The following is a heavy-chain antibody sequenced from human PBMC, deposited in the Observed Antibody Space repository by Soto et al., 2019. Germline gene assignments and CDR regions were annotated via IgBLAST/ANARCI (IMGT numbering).Heavy chain of an antibody. CDR1: GFTFSSYA. D-gene: IGHD3-22*01. CDR3: AKRDYYDSSGYPDY. Sequence: GGSLRLSCAASGFTFSSYAMSWVRQAPGKGLEWVSAISGSGGSTYYADSVKGRFTISRDNSKNTLYLQMNSLRAEDTAVYYCAKRDYYDSSGYPDYWGQGTLVTVSS. CDR2: ISGSGGST. J-gene: IGHJ4*02. V-gene: IGHV3-23*01.